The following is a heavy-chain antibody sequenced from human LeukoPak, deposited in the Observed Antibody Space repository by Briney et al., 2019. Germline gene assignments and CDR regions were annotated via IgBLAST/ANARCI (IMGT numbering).Heavy chain of an antibody. CDR3: AKSLGSTMYYFDS. CDR1: GFTFDNYA. CDR2: ISWDSGNI. J-gene: IGHJ4*02. D-gene: IGHD6-13*01. V-gene: IGHV3-9*01. Sequence: GGSLRLSCAASGFTFDNYAMHWVRQAPGKGLEWVAGISWDSGNIGYADSVKGRFTISRDNAKNSLYLQMNSLGIEDTALYYCAKSLGSTMYYFDSWGQGTLVTVSS.